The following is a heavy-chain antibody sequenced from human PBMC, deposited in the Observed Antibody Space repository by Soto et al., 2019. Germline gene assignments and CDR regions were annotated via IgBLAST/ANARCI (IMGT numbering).Heavy chain of an antibody. D-gene: IGHD6-6*01. CDR3: ARAGSSSQSYFDS. CDR2: ISSGSSYI. J-gene: IGHJ4*01. V-gene: IGHV3-21*01. Sequence: LRLSCSASGFTFSSDVMNWFRQAPGKGLEWVSSISSGSSYIYYADSVKGRFTISRDNAKNSLYLQMNSRSAEDTAVYYCARAGSSSQSYFDSWVEGTLVTVSS. CDR1: GFTFSSDV.